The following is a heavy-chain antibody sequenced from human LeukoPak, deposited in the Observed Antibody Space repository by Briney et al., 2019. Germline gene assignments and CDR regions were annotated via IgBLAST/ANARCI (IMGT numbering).Heavy chain of an antibody. Sequence: GGSLRLSCAASGFTFSDYYMSWIRQAPGKGLEWVSYISSRSNTIYYADSVKGRFTVSRDNARNSLYLQMNSLRAEDTAVYYCARWDTTMGIDYWGQGTLITVSS. D-gene: IGHD5-18*01. J-gene: IGHJ4*02. CDR3: ARWDTTMGIDY. CDR1: GFTFSDYY. V-gene: IGHV3-11*04. CDR2: ISSRSNTI.